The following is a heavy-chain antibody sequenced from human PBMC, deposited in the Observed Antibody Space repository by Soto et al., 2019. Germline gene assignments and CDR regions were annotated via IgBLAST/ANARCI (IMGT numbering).Heavy chain of an antibody. V-gene: IGHV3-48*02. Sequence: EVLLVESGGGLVQPGGSLRLSCAASRFTFSSYSMNWVRQAPGKGLEWVSYISSGSSTKYYADSVKGRFSISRDNAKNSLYLQMNSLRDEDTAVYYCARREYSTSPDHYGMDVWGQGTTVTVSS. CDR3: ARREYSTSPDHYGMDV. CDR1: RFTFSSYS. CDR2: ISSGSSTK. D-gene: IGHD6-6*01. J-gene: IGHJ6*02.